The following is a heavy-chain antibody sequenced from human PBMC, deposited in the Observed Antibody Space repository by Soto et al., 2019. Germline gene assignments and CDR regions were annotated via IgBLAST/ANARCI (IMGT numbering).Heavy chain of an antibody. CDR1: GGSISSYY. D-gene: IGHD2-15*01. V-gene: IGHV4-59*01. CDR2: IYYSGST. CDR3: ARDPRYCSGGSCFNWFDP. Sequence: SETLSLTCTVSGGSISSYYWSWIRQPPGKGLEWIGYIYYSGSTNYNPSLKSRVTISVETSKNQFSLKLSSVTAADTAVYYCARDPRYCSGGSCFNWFDPWGQGTLVTVS. J-gene: IGHJ5*02.